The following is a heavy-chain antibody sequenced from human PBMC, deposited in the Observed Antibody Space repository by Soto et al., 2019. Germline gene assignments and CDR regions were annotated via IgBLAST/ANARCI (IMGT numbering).Heavy chain of an antibody. V-gene: IGHV4-34*01. CDR3: ARGSEKRVDRTYLPIAAAGSHFDY. J-gene: IGHJ4*02. D-gene: IGHD6-13*01. CDR1: GGSFSGYY. Sequence: PSETLSLTCAVYGGSFSGYYWSWIRQPPGKGLEWIGEINHSGSTNYNPSLKSRVTISVDTSKNQFSLKLSSVTAADTAVYYCARGSEKRVDRTYLPIAAAGSHFDYWGQGTLVTVSS. CDR2: INHSGST.